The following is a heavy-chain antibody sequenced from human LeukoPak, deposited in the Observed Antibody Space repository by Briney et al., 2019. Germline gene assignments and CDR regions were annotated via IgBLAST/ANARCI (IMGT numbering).Heavy chain of an antibody. V-gene: IGHV3-23*01. D-gene: IGHD3-22*01. J-gene: IGHJ3*02. CDR3: AKTGGYYDTSDLYRPDVFDI. CDR1: GFTFSNFA. CDR2: ISGTGGNT. Sequence: PGGSLRLSCAASGFTFSNFAMSWVRQAPGKGPEWVSAISGTGGNTFYTDSVTGRFTISRDNSKNTLYVQMNSLRAEDTAVYYCAKTGGYYDTSDLYRPDVFDIWGQGTVVTVSS.